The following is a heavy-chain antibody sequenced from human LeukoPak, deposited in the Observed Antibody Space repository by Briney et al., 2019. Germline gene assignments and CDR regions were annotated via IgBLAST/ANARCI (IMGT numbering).Heavy chain of an antibody. CDR2: IYYSGTT. Sequence: PSETLSLTCSVSGGSISPYYWSWIRQPPGKGLEWIGYIYYSGTTNYNPSLQSRVTISVDTSKNQFSLKLSSVTAADTAVYYCARDLGTNADWGQGTLVTVSS. CDR1: GGSISPYY. J-gene: IGHJ4*02. V-gene: IGHV4-59*01. D-gene: IGHD1-7*01. CDR3: ARDLGTNAD.